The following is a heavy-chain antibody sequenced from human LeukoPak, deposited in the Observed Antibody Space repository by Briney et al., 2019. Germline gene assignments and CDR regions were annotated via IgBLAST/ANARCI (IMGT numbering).Heavy chain of an antibody. CDR3: ARTRVWFGELSHFDY. J-gene: IGHJ4*02. Sequence: PETLSLTCTVSGGSISSSSYYWGWIRQPPGKGLEWIGSIYYSGSTYYNPSLKSRVTISVDTSKNQFSLKLSSVTAADTAVYYCARTRVWFGELSHFDYWGQGTLVTVSS. V-gene: IGHV4-39*07. D-gene: IGHD3-10*01. CDR2: IYYSGST. CDR1: GGSISSSSYY.